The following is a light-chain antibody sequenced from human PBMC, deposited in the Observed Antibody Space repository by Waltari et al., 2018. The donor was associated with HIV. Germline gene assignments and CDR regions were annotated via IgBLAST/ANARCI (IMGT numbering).Light chain of an antibody. Sequence: QSALTQPASVSGSPGQSITISCTGTSSDIGGYNYVPWYQQHPGKAPKLMISDVSHRPSGVSNRFSGSKSGNTASLTISELQAEDEADYYCSSYTSSSTLGVFGSGTKVTVL. CDR1: SSDIGGYNY. J-gene: IGLJ1*01. CDR3: SSYTSSSTLGV. CDR2: DVS. V-gene: IGLV2-14*03.